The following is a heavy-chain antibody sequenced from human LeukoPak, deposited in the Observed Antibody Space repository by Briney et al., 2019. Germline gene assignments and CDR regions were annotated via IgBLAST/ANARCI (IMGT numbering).Heavy chain of an antibody. D-gene: IGHD3-10*01. V-gene: IGHV1-2*02. Sequence: ASVKVSCKASGYTFTCYYMHWVRQAPGQGLEWMGWINPNSGGTNYAQKFQGRVTMTRDTSISTAYMELSRLRSDDTAVYYCARGPLIVRGVKSNWFERWGQGALVTVSS. CDR3: ARGPLIVRGVKSNWFER. CDR2: INPNSGGT. J-gene: IGHJ5*02. CDR1: GYTFTCYY.